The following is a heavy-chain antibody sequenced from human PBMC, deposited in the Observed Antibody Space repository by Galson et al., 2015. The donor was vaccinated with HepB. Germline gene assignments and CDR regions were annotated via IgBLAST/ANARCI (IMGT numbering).Heavy chain of an antibody. J-gene: IGHJ4*02. D-gene: IGHD2-2*01. CDR2: IIPIFGTA. CDR1: GGTFSSYA. CDR3: ATIPGYCSSTSCSHIHRRPSDY. Sequence: SVKVSCKASGGTFSSYAISWVRQAPGQGLEWMGGIIPIFGTANYAQKFQGRVTITADESTSTAYMELSSLRSEDTAVYYCATIPGYCSSTSCSHIHRRPSDYWGQGTLVTVSS. V-gene: IGHV1-69*13.